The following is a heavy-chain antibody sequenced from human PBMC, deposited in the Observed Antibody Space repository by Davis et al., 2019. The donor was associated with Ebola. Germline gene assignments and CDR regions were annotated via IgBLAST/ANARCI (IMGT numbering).Heavy chain of an antibody. Sequence: MPGGSLRLSCTVSGGSISSYYWSWIRQPPGKGLEWIGSIYYSGSTYYNPSLKSRVTISVDTSKNQFSLKLSSVTAADTAVYYCSKGSMIVVAPFDYWGQGTLVTVSS. V-gene: IGHV4-59*01. J-gene: IGHJ4*02. CDR2: IYYSGST. D-gene: IGHD3-22*01. CDR3: SKGSMIVVAPFDY. CDR1: GGSISSYY.